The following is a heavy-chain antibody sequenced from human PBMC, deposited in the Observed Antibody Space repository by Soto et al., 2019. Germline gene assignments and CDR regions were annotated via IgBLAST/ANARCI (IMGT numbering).Heavy chain of an antibody. D-gene: IGHD1-26*01. CDR2: MIGDGTSW. CDR1: GFDFRIYA. Sequence: EVQLLESGGGLAQAGGSLRLSCAASGFDFRIYAMNWVRQAPGKGLEWVAVMIGDGTSWDYADSVRGRFTISRDNSKNTLYLQMNSLRAEDTSVYYCAKDLRPYGRYDFDYWGQCTLVTVSS. CDR3: AKDLRPYGRYDFDY. J-gene: IGHJ4*02. V-gene: IGHV3-23*01.